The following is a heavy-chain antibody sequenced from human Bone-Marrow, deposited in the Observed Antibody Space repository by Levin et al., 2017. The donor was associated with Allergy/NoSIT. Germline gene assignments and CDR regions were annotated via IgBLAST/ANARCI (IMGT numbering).Heavy chain of an antibody. V-gene: IGHV3-30-3*01. D-gene: IGHD5-18*01. CDR3: ARDKFPIQLWYYFDY. Sequence: PGGSLRLSCAASGFTFSSYAMHWVRQAPGKGLEWVAVISYDGSNKYYADSVKGRFTISRDNSKNTLYLQMNSLRAEDTAVYYCARDKFPIQLWYYFDYWGQGTLVTVSS. CDR2: ISYDGSNK. CDR1: GFTFSSYA. J-gene: IGHJ4*02.